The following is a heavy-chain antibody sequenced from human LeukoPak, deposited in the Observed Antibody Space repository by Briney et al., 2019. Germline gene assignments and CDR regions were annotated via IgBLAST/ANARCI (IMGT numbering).Heavy chain of an antibody. V-gene: IGHV1-18*01. D-gene: IGHD3-10*01. J-gene: IGHJ4*02. CDR1: GYTFTSYG. CDR2: ISAYNGNT. CDR3: ARRQRGVVWDYFDY. Sequence: ASVKVSCKASGYTFTSYGISWLRQAPGQGLEWMGWISAYNGNTNYAQKLQGRVTMTTDTSTSTAYMELRSLRSDHTAVYYCARRQRGVVWDYFDYWGQGTLVTVSS.